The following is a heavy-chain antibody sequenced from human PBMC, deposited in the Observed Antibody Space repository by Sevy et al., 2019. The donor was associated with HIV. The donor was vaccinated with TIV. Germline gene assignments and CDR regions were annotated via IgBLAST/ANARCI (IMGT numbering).Heavy chain of an antibody. D-gene: IGHD1-26*01. CDR3: AGENAWGRGYS. V-gene: IGHV4-59*08. CDR2: IYYNGHS. J-gene: IGHJ4*02. Sequence: SETLSLTCTVSGGSITSLYWNWIQQPPGKGLEWIANIYYNGHSNYNPSLKSRVTLSLDTSKNQFSLRLSSVTAADTAMYYCAGENAWGRGYSWGQGTLVTVSS. CDR1: GGSITSLY.